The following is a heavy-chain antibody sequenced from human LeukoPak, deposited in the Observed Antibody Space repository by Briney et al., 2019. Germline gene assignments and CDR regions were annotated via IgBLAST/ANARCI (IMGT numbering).Heavy chain of an antibody. V-gene: IGHV5-51*01. Sequence: RRGESLKISCKGSGYSFTSYWIGWVRQMPGKGLEWMGIIYPGDSDTRYSPSFQGQVTISADKSISTAYLQWSSLKASDTAMYYCARKRIYYDSSGYQSGGFDPWGQGTLVTVSS. J-gene: IGHJ5*02. CDR3: ARKRIYYDSSGYQSGGFDP. D-gene: IGHD3-22*01. CDR2: IYPGDSDT. CDR1: GYSFTSYW.